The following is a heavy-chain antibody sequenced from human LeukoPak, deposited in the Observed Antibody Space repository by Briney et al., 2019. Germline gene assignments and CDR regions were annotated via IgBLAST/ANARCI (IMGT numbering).Heavy chain of an antibody. CDR3: ARDSHYSAYWFDY. V-gene: IGHV3-66*01. Sequence: GGSLRLSCAASGFTVSSNYMSWVRQAPGKGLEWVSVIYSGGSTYYADSVKGRFTISRDNSKNTLYLQMNSLRAEDTAVYYCARDSHYSAYWFDYWGQGTLVTVSS. CDR2: IYSGGST. J-gene: IGHJ4*02. D-gene: IGHD2-8*02. CDR1: GFTVSSNY.